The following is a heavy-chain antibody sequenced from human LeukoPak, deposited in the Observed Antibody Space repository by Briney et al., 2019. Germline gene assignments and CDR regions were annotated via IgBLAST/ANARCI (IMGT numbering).Heavy chain of an antibody. CDR2: IYFSGNT. D-gene: IGHD5-12*01. V-gene: IGHV4-59*01. Sequence: SETLSLTCAVSGVSITSNYWSWIRQPPGKGLEWIGYIYFSGNTNYNPSLKSRVTISVDTSKNQFSLKLSSVTAADTAVYYCARDDLYSGYDRWGQGTLVTVSS. CDR3: ARDDLYSGYDR. J-gene: IGHJ4*02. CDR1: GVSITSNY.